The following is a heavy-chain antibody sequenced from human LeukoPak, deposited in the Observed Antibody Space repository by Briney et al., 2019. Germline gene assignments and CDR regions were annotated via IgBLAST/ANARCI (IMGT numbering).Heavy chain of an antibody. CDR2: INAGNGNT. J-gene: IGHJ4*02. CDR1: GYTFTSYA. Sequence: ASVKVSCKASGYTFTSYAMHWVRQAPGQRLEWMGWINAGNGNTKYSQKFQGRVTITRDTSASTAYMELSSLRSEDTAVYYCARDRRVAAAGLLNYWGQGTLVTVSS. CDR3: ARDRRVAAAGLLNY. V-gene: IGHV1-3*01. D-gene: IGHD6-13*01.